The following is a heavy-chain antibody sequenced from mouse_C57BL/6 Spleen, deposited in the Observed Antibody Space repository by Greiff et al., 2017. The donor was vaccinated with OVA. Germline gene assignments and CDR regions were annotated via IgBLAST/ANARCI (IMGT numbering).Heavy chain of an antibody. CDR1: GYTFTSYW. V-gene: IGHV1-55*01. CDR3: ARGGRGYWYFDV. CDR2: IYPGSGST. J-gene: IGHJ1*03. D-gene: IGHD3-3*01. Sequence: QVQLQQPGAELVKPGASVKMSCKASGYTFTSYWITWVKQRPGQGLEWIGDIYPGSGSTNYNEKFKSKATLTVDTSSSTAYMQLSSLTSEDSAVYYCARGGRGYWYFDVWGTGTTVTVSS.